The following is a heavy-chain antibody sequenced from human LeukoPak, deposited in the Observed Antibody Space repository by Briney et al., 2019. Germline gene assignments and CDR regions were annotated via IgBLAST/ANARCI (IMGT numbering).Heavy chain of an antibody. V-gene: IGHV4-59*01. CDR3: ARACITMVRGVHIEGYFDY. Sequence: PSETLSLTCTVSGGSISSYYWSWIRQPPGKGLEWIGYIYYSGGTNYNPSLKSRVTISVDTSKNQFSLKLSSVTAADTAVYYCARACITMVRGVHIEGYFDYWGQGTLVTVSS. J-gene: IGHJ4*02. CDR1: GGSISSYY. CDR2: IYYSGGT. D-gene: IGHD3-10*01.